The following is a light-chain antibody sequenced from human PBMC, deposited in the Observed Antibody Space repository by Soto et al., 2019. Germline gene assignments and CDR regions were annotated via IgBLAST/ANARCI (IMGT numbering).Light chain of an antibody. CDR3: QQYGSSPRALT. V-gene: IGKV3-20*01. CDR1: QSVSSSY. CDR2: GAS. J-gene: IGKJ4*01. Sequence: EIVLTQSPGTLSLSPVERATLSCRASQSVSSSYLAWYQQKPGQAPRLLIYGASSRATGIPDRFSGSGSGTDFTLTISRLEPEDFAVYYCQQYGSSPRALTFGGGTKVEIK.